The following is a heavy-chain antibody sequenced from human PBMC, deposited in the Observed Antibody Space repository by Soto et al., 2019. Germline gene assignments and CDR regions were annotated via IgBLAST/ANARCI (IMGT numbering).Heavy chain of an antibody. CDR1: GGSISSSSYY. CDR3: ARDGRRYSSSWSGLDFDY. J-gene: IGHJ4*02. D-gene: IGHD6-13*01. V-gene: IGHV4-39*02. CDR2: IYYSGST. Sequence: SETLSLTCTVSGGSISSSSYYWGWIRQPPGKGLEWIGSIYYSGSTYYNPSLKSRVTISVDTSKNQFSLKLSSVTAADTAVYYCARDGRRYSSSWSGLDFDYWGQGTLVTVSS.